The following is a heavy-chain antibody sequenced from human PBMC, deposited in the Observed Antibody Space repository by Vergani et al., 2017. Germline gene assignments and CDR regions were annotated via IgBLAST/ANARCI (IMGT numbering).Heavy chain of an antibody. Sequence: QVKLQESGPGLVKPSETLSLTCTVSGASVNSYYWSWIRQHPGKGLEWIGYIYYSGSTYYNPSLKSRVTISVDTSKNQFSLKLSSVTAADTAVYYCARVVVPARYAYYYYYMDVWGKGTTVTVSS. CDR1: GASVNSYY. V-gene: IGHV4-31*03. D-gene: IGHD2-2*01. J-gene: IGHJ6*03. CDR2: IYYSGST. CDR3: ARVVVPARYAYYYYYMDV.